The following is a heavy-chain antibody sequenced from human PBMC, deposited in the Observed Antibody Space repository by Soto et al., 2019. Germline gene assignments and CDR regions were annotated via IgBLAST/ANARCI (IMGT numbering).Heavy chain of an antibody. V-gene: IGHV6-1*01. J-gene: IGHJ4*02. Sequence: SQTLSLTCAISGDSVSSNSAAWNWIRQSPSRGLEWLGRTYYRSKWYNDYAVSVKSRITINPGTSKNQFSLQLNSVTPEDTAVYYWAPESSTSGIFNYWGQGTLVTVSS. D-gene: IGHD2-2*01. CDR1: GDSVSSNSAA. CDR3: APESSTSGIFNY. CDR2: TYYRSKWYN.